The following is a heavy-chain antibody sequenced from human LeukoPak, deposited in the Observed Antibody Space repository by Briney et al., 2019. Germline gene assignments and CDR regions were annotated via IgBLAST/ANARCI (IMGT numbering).Heavy chain of an antibody. Sequence: PSDTLSLTCTVSGRSISSSYWSWTRPPPGKGLEWSGYIYYSGSTNYNPSLKSRVTISVDTSKNQFSLKLSSVTAADTAVYYCASAGRRYGMDVWGQGTRVTVSS. CDR2: IYYSGST. J-gene: IGHJ6*02. CDR1: GRSISSSY. CDR3: ASAGRRYGMDV. V-gene: IGHV4-59*07. D-gene: IGHD6-13*01.